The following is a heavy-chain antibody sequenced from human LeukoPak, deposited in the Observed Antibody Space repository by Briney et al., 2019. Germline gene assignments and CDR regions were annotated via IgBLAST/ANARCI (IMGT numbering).Heavy chain of an antibody. CDR1: GFTFSSYW. CDR2: IKQDGSEK. D-gene: IGHD5-18*01. CDR3: ARDLAYSRLDY. Sequence: GGSLRLSCAASGFTFSSYWMSWVRRAPGKGLEWVANIKQDGSEKYSADSVKGRFTISRDNAENSLYLQMNSLRVEDTAFYYCARDLAYSRLDYWGQGMLVTVSS. V-gene: IGHV3-7*01. J-gene: IGHJ4*02.